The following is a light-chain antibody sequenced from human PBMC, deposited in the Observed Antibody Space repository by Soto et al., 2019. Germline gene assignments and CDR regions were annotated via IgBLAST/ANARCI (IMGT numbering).Light chain of an antibody. CDR3: QPVNCYPPP. CDR1: PGISNT. Sequence: IQLTQSPSSLSASVGDRVTITCRASPGISNTLTWYQQKPGKPPKLLIYDASSLESGVPSRFSGSGSGTDFTLTISSLQPEDFATYSAQPVNCYPPPFGGGTKVDIK. CDR2: DAS. V-gene: IGKV1-13*02. J-gene: IGKJ4*01.